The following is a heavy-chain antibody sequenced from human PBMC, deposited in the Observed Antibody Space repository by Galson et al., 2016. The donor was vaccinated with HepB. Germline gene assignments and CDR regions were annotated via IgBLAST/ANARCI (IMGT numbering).Heavy chain of an antibody. Sequence: SLRLSCAASGFSFRSYNMNWVRQAPGKGLEWVAVIWHDGSNKYYADSVKGRFTISRDNSKNTLYLRLNSLEAEDTAVYYCARPNEYYYQSSWYYGIKYFDYWGQGTLVTVSS. D-gene: IGHD3-22*01. CDR1: GFSFRSYN. J-gene: IGHJ4*02. V-gene: IGHV3-33*08. CDR2: IWHDGSNK. CDR3: ARPNEYYYQSSWYYGIKYFDY.